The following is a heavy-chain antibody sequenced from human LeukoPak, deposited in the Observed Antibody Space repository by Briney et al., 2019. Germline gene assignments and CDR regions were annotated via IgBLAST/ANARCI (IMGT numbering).Heavy chain of an antibody. V-gene: IGHV4-61*02. CDR1: GGSISSGGYS. Sequence: SETLSLTCTVSGGSISSGGYSWSWIRQPPGKGLEWIGRIYTSGSTNYNPSLKSRVTMSVDTSKNQFSLKLSSVTAAGTAVYYCARGRAGAYSSSDFDYWGQGTLVTVSS. CDR2: IYTSGST. CDR3: ARGRAGAYSSSDFDY. D-gene: IGHD6-6*01. J-gene: IGHJ4*02.